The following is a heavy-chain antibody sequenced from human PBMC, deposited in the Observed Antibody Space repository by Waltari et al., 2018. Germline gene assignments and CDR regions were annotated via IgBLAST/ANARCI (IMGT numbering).Heavy chain of an antibody. V-gene: IGHV1-69*01. D-gene: IGHD2-15*01. CDR1: GGTFSSYA. CDR3: ARSYKIVVVVAASKNWFDP. Sequence: QVQLVQSGAEVKKPGSSVKVSCKASGGTFSSYAISWVRQAPGQGLEWMGGIIPIFGTANYAQKFQGRVTITADESTSTAYMELSSLRSEDTAVYYCARSYKIVVVVAASKNWFDPWGQGTLVIVSS. CDR2: IIPIFGTA. J-gene: IGHJ5*02.